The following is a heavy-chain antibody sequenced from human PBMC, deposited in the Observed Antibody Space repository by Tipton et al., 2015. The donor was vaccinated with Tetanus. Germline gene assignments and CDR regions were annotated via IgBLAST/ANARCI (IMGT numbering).Heavy chain of an antibody. CDR3: ARVFDSAPDDYGDLRHYWYFDL. J-gene: IGHJ2*01. CDR2: IYYSGST. D-gene: IGHD4-17*01. Sequence: TLSLTCTVSGGSISSYYWSWIRQPPGKGLEWIGYIYYSGSTNYNPSLKSRVTISVDTSKNQFSLKLSSVTAADTAVYYCARVFDSAPDDYGDLRHYWYFDLWGRGTLVTVSS. V-gene: IGHV4-59*01. CDR1: GGSISSYY.